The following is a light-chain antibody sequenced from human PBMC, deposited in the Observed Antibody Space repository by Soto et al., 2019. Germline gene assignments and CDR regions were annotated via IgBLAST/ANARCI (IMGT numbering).Light chain of an antibody. CDR3: FSYTTSSTLV. CDR1: SSDVGGYNY. J-gene: IGLJ3*02. Sequence: QSALTQPASVSGSPGQSIIISCTGTSSDVGGYNYVSWYQQHPAKAPKLMIYEVSNRPSGVSHRFSGSKSGNTASLTISGLQAEDEADYYCFSYTTSSTLVFGGGTKLTV. CDR2: EVS. V-gene: IGLV2-14*01.